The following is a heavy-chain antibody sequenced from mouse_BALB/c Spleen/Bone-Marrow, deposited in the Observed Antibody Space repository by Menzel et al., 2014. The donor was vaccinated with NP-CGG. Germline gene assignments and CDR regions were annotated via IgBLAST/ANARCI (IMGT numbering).Heavy chain of an antibody. CDR3: AGGGNGYDGYWYFDV. D-gene: IGHD2-2*01. Sequence: QVQLQQSGAELVKPGASVKLSCKASGYTFTSYWMHWVKQRPGQGLEWIGEIDPSDSYTNYNQKFKGKATLTVDKSSSTAYMRLSSLTSEDSAVYYCAGGGNGYDGYWYFDVWGAGTTVTVSS. CDR1: GYTFTSYW. J-gene: IGHJ1*01. V-gene: IGHV1-69*02. CDR2: IDPSDSYT.